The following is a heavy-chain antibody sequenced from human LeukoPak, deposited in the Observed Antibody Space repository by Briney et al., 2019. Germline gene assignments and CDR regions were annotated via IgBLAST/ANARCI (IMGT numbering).Heavy chain of an antibody. V-gene: IGHV3-33*01. J-gene: IGHJ6*02. D-gene: IGHD3-10*01. Sequence: GRSLRLSCAASGFTFSSYGMHWVRQAPGKGLEWVAVIWYDGSSKYYADSVKGRFTISRDNSKNTLYLQMNSLRAEDTAVYYCARDVLWFGEYYYYYGMDVWGQGTTVTVSS. CDR1: GFTFSSYG. CDR3: ARDVLWFGEYYYYYGMDV. CDR2: IWYDGSSK.